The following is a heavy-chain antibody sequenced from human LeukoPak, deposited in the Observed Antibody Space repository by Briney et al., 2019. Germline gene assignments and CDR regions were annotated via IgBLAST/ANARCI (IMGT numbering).Heavy chain of an antibody. V-gene: IGHV3-7*01. J-gene: IGHJ4*02. CDR1: GFPFRNYW. Sequence: GGSLRLACVGSGFPFRNYWLNWVRHTPGKGLEWGSNIKQDGSAKYFVDSVKGRFTISRDNAENSVYLQMNNLRADDTGVYYCARGTDDFWSAYHYWGQGTLVTVSS. CDR3: ARGTDDFWSAYHY. CDR2: IKQDGSAK. D-gene: IGHD3-3*01.